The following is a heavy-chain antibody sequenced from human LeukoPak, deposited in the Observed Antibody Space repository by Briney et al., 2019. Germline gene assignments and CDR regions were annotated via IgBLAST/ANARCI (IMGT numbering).Heavy chain of an antibody. V-gene: IGHV3-48*01. CDR2: ISSSSSTI. D-gene: IGHD6-13*01. Sequence: GGSLRLSCAASGFTFSSYSMNWVRQAPGKGLEWVSYISSSSSTIYYADSVKGRFTISRDNAKNSLYLQMNSLRAEDTAVYYCARLIHRGRTSAAGDYWSQGTLVTVSS. CDR1: GFTFSSYS. J-gene: IGHJ4*02. CDR3: ARLIHRGRTSAAGDY.